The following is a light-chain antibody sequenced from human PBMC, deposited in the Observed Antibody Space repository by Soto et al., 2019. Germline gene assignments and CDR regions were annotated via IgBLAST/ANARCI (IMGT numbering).Light chain of an antibody. CDR3: QQSYSTVTWT. CDR2: DAS. CDR1: QSIGTY. J-gene: IGKJ1*01. V-gene: IGKV1-39*01. Sequence: DIQMTQSPSSLSASVGDRVTITCRASQSIGTYLNWYQQKPGKAPKLLIYDASTLQSGVPSRFSGSGSGTDFTLNIHSLQPEDFATYYCQQSYSTVTWTFGQGTKVEIK.